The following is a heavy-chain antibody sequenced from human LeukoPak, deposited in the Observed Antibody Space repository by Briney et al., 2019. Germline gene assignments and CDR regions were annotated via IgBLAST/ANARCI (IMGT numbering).Heavy chain of an antibody. CDR2: FDPEDGET. V-gene: IGHV1-24*01. Sequence: ASVTVSCKVSGYTLTELSMHWVRQAPGKGLEWMGGFDPEDGETIYAQKFQGRVTITADESTSTAYMELSSLRSEDTAVYYCARDPRPINYYDSSGYYYGFGYWGQGTLVTVSS. CDR3: ARDPRPINYYDSSGYYYGFGY. D-gene: IGHD3-22*01. CDR1: GYTLTELS. J-gene: IGHJ4*02.